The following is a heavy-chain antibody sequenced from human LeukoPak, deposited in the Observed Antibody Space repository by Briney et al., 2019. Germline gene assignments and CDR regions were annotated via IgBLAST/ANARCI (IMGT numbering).Heavy chain of an antibody. CDR1: GFTFSSYE. V-gene: IGHV3-21*01. CDR2: ISSSSSFI. Sequence: PGGSLRLSCAASGFTFSSYEMNWVRQAPGKGLEWVSSISSSSSFIYYADSVKGRFTISRDNAKNSLYLQMNSLRAEDTAVYYCARDANWDYDSSGYYENHAFDIWGQGTMVTVSS. D-gene: IGHD3-22*01. CDR3: ARDANWDYDSSGYYENHAFDI. J-gene: IGHJ3*02.